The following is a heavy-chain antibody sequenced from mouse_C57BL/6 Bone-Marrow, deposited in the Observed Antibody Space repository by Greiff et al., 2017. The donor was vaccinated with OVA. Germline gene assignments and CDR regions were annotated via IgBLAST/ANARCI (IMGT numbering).Heavy chain of an antibody. CDR3: AKGYYYSYFDY. V-gene: IGHV1-39*01. CDR1: GYSFTDYN. J-gene: IGHJ2*01. D-gene: IGHD1-1*01. Sequence: HLVESGPELVKPGASVKISCKASGYSFTDYNMNWVKQSNGKSLEWIGVINPNYGTTSYNQKFKGKATLTVDQSSSTAYMQLNSLTSEDSAVYYCAKGYYYSYFDYWGQGTTLTVSS. CDR2: INPNYGTT.